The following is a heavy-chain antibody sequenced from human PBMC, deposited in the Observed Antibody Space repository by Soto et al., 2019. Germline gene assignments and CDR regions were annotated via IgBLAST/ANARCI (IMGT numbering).Heavy chain of an antibody. V-gene: IGHV4-59*01. J-gene: IGHJ4*02. CDR2: IYYSGST. Sequence: SETLSLTCTVSGGSISSYYWSWIRQPPGKGLEWIGYIYYSGSTNYNPSLKGRVTISVDTSKNQFSLKLSSVTAADTAVYYCARLLYDSSGYSDYWGQGTLVTVSS. D-gene: IGHD3-22*01. CDR1: GGSISSYY. CDR3: ARLLYDSSGYSDY.